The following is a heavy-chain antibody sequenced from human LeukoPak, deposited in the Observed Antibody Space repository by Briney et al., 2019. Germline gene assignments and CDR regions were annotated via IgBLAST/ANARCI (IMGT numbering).Heavy chain of an antibody. CDR3: ARQKRASAVAY. D-gene: IGHD1-26*01. Sequence: GESLKISFKGFGYIFTSYLIAWVRPVPGKGLGWVGIIYPGDSDTRYSPSLQGQVTISVDRSISTAYLQWSSLKASDTAMYYCARQKRASAVAYWGQGTLVTVSS. V-gene: IGHV5-51*01. J-gene: IGHJ4*02. CDR2: IYPGDSDT. CDR1: GYIFTSYL.